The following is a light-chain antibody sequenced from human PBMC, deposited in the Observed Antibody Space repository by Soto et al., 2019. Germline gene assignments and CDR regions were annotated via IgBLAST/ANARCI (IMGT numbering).Light chain of an antibody. CDR1: SGSVSITHY. J-gene: IGLJ3*02. V-gene: IGLV8-61*01. CDR2: STN. Sequence: QAVVTQEPSFSVSPGGTVTLTCGLSSGSVSITHYPSWYQQIPGQAPRTLIYSTNTRSSGVPDRFSGSILGNKAALTITGAQADDESDYYCVLYMGSGVWVFGGGTKVTVL. CDR3: VLYMGSGVWV.